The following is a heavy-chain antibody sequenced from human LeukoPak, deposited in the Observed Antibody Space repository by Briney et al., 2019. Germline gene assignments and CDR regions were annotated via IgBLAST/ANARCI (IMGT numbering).Heavy chain of an antibody. Sequence: SETLSLTCTVSGYSISSGYYWGWIRQPPGKGLEWIGEINHSGSTNYNPSLKSRVIISADTSKNQFSLKLSSVTAADTAFFYCARRATTSRFTLVRNNPVRFYYYYMDVWGKGTTVTISS. CDR2: INHSGST. CDR3: ARRATTSRFTLVRNNPVRFYYYYMDV. D-gene: IGHD3-10*01. V-gene: IGHV4-38-2*02. J-gene: IGHJ6*03. CDR1: GYSISSGYY.